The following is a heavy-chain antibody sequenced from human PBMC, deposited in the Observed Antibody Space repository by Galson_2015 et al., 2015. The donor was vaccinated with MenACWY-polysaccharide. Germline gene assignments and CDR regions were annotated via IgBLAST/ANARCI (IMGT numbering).Heavy chain of an antibody. CDR1: GYIFSNYY. J-gene: IGHJ4*02. CDR2: INPSSRDT. D-gene: IGHD3-22*01. V-gene: IGHV1-2*02. CDR3: ARDHSYDSSGCAEF. Sequence: SVKVSCKASGYIFSNYYIHWLRQAPGQGPEWMGWINPSSRDTNYAQKFQGRVTMTRDTSITTAYMELSRLTFDDTAVYYCARDHSYDSSGCAEFWGQGTLVTVSS.